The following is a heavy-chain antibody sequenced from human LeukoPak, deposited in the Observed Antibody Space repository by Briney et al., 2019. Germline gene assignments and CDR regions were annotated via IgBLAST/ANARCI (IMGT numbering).Heavy chain of an antibody. Sequence: GGSLRLSCAASGFTFSSYEMSWVRQAPGKGLEWVSYISSSGSTIYYADSVKGRFTISRDNAKSSLYLQMNSLRAEDTAIYYCAKGYGRSGYFFDYWGQGTLVTVSS. CDR3: AKGYGRSGYFFDY. CDR1: GFTFSSYE. V-gene: IGHV3-48*03. CDR2: ISSSGSTI. J-gene: IGHJ4*02. D-gene: IGHD3-22*01.